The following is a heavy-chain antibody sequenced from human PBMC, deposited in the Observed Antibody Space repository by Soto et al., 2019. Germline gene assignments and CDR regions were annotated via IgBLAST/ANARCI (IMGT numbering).Heavy chain of an antibody. CDR1: GFTFSSYS. Sequence: GGSLRLSCAASGFTFSSYSMNWVRQAPGRGLEWVSYISSSSNTIYYADSVKGRFTISRDNAKNSLYLQMNSLRAEDTAVYYCAKDQGRSWYEIDYWGQGTLVTVSS. CDR3: AKDQGRSWYEIDY. V-gene: IGHV3-48*01. J-gene: IGHJ4*02. D-gene: IGHD6-13*01. CDR2: ISSSSNTI.